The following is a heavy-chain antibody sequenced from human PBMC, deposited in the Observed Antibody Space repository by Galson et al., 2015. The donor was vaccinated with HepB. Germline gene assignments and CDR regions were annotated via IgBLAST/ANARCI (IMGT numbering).Heavy chain of an antibody. CDR3: ARDGYDSSGYYYYHFDY. CDR2: IYSGGST. V-gene: IGHV3-66*02. J-gene: IGHJ4*02. CDR1: GFTVSSNY. Sequence: SLRLSCAASGFTVSSNYMSWVRQAPGKGLEWVSVIYSGGSTYYADSVKGRFTVSRDNSKNTLYLQMNSLRAEDTAVYYCARDGYDSSGYYYYHFDYWGQGTLVTVSS. D-gene: IGHD3-22*01.